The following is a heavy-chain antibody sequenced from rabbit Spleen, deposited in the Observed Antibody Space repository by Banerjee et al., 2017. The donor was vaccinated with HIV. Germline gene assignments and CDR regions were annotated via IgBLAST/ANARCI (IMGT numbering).Heavy chain of an antibody. D-gene: IGHD1-1*01. J-gene: IGHJ4*01. CDR3: ARDLVGVIGWNFGL. CDR1: GFSFGDRDV. CDR2: INAATAKP. Sequence: QEQLVESGGGLVQPEGSLTLTCKASGFSFGDRDVMCWVRQAPGKGLEWIACINAATAKPVYATWAKGRFTISRTSSTTVTLRMTSLTAADTATYFCARDLVGVIGWNFGLWGPGTLVTVS. V-gene: IGHV1S45*01.